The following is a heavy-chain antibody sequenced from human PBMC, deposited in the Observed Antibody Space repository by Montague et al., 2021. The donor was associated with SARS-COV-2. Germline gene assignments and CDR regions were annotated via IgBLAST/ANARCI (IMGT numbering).Heavy chain of an antibody. CDR2: INHSGST. J-gene: IGHJ6*02. CDR3: ARGHEVVIILAIYYYYGVDV. V-gene: IGHV4-34*01. D-gene: IGHD3-3*01. Sequence: SETLSLTCAVYGGSFSGYYWSWIRQPPGKGLEWIGEINHSGSTNXNPSLKSRVTISVDTSKNQFSLKLSSVTAADTAVYYCARGHEVVIILAIYYYYGVDVWGQGTTVTVSS. CDR1: GGSFSGYY.